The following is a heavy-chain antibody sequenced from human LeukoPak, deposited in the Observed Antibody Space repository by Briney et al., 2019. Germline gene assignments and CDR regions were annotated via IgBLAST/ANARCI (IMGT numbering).Heavy chain of an antibody. CDR1: GYNFTNHF. CDR2: IYPGSSDT. CDR3: ARQGGGSGDDYSSY. D-gene: IGHD5-12*01. V-gene: IGHV5-51*01. J-gene: IGHJ4*02. Sequence: GESLKISCKGSGYNFTNHFIAWVRQMPGKGLEWMGVIYPGSSDTRYSPSFQGYVTISADKSISTAYLQWSSVKASDSAMYYCARQGGGSGDDYSSYWGQGTLVTVSS.